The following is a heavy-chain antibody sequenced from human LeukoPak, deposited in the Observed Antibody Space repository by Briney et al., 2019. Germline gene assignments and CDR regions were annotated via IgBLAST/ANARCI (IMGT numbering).Heavy chain of an antibody. D-gene: IGHD5-18*01. CDR1: GFTFRSFG. V-gene: IGHV3-33*03. CDR3: ATDSGYSYGSKY. J-gene: IGHJ4*02. Sequence: GGSLRLSCAASGFTFRSFGMHWVRQAPGKGLEWVAVIWSDGSNKYYADSVKGRFTISRDNAKNSLYLQMNTLRAEDTAVYYCATDSGYSYGSKYWGQGTLVTVSS. CDR2: IWSDGSNK.